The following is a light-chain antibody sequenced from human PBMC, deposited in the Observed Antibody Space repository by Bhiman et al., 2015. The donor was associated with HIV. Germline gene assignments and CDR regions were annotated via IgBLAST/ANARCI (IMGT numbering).Light chain of an antibody. Sequence: SYELTQPSSVSVSPGQTARITCSGDVLAKKYTRWFQQKPGQAPVLVIYKDSERPSGIPERFSGSSSGTTVTLTISGAQAMDEADYYCQAWDSSTAVFGGGTKLTVL. CDR3: QAWDSSTAV. CDR1: VLAKKY. CDR2: KDS. V-gene: IGLV3-27*01. J-gene: IGLJ3*02.